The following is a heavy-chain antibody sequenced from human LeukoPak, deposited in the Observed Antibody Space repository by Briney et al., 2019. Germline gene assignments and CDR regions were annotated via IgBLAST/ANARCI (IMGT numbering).Heavy chain of an antibody. V-gene: IGHV3-23*01. Sequence: GGSLRLSWAASGFTFSTYGMAWARQVPGNRLEWVSSIGATGGLISYADSVKGRFTVSSSEKTFYLQMNSLRAEDTAVYFCAAKILGSAPFDFWGQGTLVTVSA. D-gene: IGHD3-10*01. CDR3: AAKILGSAPFDF. CDR2: IGATGGLI. CDR1: GFTFSTYG. J-gene: IGHJ4*02.